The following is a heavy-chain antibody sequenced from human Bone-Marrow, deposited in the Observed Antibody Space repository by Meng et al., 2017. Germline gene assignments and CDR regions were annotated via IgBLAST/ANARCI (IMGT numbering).Heavy chain of an antibody. D-gene: IGHD3-22*01. V-gene: IGHV3-30*04. CDR3: ARGPHYYDSSGAIDY. J-gene: IGHJ4*02. CDR1: GFTFSSYA. CDR2: ISYDGSNK. Sequence: GESLKISCAASGFTFSSYAMQWVRQAPGKGLEWVAVISYDGSNKYYADSVKGRFTISRDNSKNTLYLQMNSLRAEDTAVYYCARGPHYYDSSGAIDYWGQGTLVTVSS.